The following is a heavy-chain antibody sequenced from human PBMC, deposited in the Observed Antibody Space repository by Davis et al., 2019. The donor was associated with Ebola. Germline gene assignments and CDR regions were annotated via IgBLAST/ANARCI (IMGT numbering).Heavy chain of an antibody. CDR1: GGSFSGYY. CDR3: ARVRRGGDYFDY. CDR2: INHSGST. J-gene: IGHJ4*02. V-gene: IGHV4-34*01. Sequence: SETLSLTCAVYGGSFSGYYWNWIRQPPGKGLEWIGEINHSGSTNYNPSLKSRVTISVDTSKNQFSLKLSSVTAADTAVYYCARVRRGGDYFDYWGQGTLVTVSS. D-gene: IGHD2-21*01.